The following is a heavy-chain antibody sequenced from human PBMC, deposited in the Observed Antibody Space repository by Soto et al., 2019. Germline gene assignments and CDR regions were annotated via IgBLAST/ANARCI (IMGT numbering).Heavy chain of an antibody. Sequence: SETLSLTCTVSGGSISSGGYYWSWIRQHPGKGLEWIGYIYYSGSTYYNPSLKSRVTISVDTSKNQFSLKLSPVTAADTAVYYCAIRRDGYNYDYFDDWGQGTLVTVSS. D-gene: IGHD5-12*01. CDR2: IYYSGST. CDR3: AIRRDGYNYDYFDD. V-gene: IGHV4-31*03. J-gene: IGHJ4*02. CDR1: GGSISSGGYY.